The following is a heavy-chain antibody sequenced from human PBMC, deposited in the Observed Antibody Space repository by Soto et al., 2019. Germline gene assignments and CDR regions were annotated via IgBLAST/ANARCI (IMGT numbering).Heavy chain of an antibody. D-gene: IGHD3-3*01. V-gene: IGHV1-58*01. CDR1: GFTFTSSA. Sequence: SVKVSCKASGFTFTSSAVQWVRQARGQRLEWIGWIVVGSGNTNYAQKFQERVTITRDMSTSTAYMELSSLRSEDTAVYYCAAVRFARSERPNFDYWGQGTLVTVS. CDR3: AAVRFARSERPNFDY. CDR2: IVVGSGNT. J-gene: IGHJ4*02.